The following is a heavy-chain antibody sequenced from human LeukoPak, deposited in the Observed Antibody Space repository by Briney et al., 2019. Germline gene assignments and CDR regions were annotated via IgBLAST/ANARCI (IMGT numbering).Heavy chain of an antibody. CDR1: GYTFTGYY. V-gene: IGHV1-2*02. CDR2: INPNSGGT. CDR3: ARALYSSGWYVIDY. J-gene: IGHJ4*02. Sequence: ASVKVSCKASGYTFTGYYMHWVRQAPGQGLEWMGWINPNSGGTNYAQKFQGRVTMTRDTSISTAYMELSRLRSDDTAVYYCARALYSSGWYVIDYWGQGTLVTVSS. D-gene: IGHD6-19*01.